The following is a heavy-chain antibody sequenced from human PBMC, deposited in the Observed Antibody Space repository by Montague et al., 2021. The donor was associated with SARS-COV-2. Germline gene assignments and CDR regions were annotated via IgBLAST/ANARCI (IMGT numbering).Heavy chain of an antibody. J-gene: IGHJ4*02. V-gene: IGHV5-10-1*01. CDR1: GYSFTTYW. CDR2: IDPSDSNS. CDR3: ATPDY. Sequence: QSGAEVKKPGESLRISCKGSGYSFTTYWINWVRQMPGKGLEWMGKIDPSDSNSNYSPSFQGHVTISVDRSISTAYLQWRSLKASDTAMYYCATPDYWGQGTLVTVSS.